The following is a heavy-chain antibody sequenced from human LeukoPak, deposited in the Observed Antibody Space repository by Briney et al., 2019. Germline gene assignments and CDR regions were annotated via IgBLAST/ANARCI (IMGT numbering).Heavy chain of an antibody. J-gene: IGHJ3*01. CDR2: ISSSGSTI. CDR3: ARDRYYYDSSGYYYR. V-gene: IGHV3-11*04. Sequence: GGSLRLSCAASGLTFSDYYMSWIRQAPGKGLEWVSYISSSGSTIYYADSVKGRFTISRDNAKNSLYLQMDSLRAEDTAVYYCARDRYYYDSSGYYYRWGQGTMVTVSS. D-gene: IGHD3-22*01. CDR1: GLTFSDYY.